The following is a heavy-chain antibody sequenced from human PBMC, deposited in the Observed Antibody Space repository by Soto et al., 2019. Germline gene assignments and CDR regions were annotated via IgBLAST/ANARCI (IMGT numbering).Heavy chain of an antibody. J-gene: IGHJ4*02. V-gene: IGHV1-69*02. CDR1: GGTFSSYT. CDR2: IIPILDVA. D-gene: IGHD6-19*01. Sequence: QVQLVQSGAEVKKPGSSVKVSCKASGGTFSSYTVSWVRQAPGQGLEWMGRIIPILDVANYAPKFQDRVTITAYKSPTTAYLELTSLISEDTAVYYCARGRGGAGIDYWGQGTLVTVSS. CDR3: ARGRGGAGIDY.